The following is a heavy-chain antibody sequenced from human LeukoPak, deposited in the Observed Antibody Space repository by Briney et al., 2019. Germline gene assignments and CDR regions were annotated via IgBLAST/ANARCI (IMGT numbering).Heavy chain of an antibody. V-gene: IGHV1-2*02. D-gene: IGHD6-13*01. CDR2: INPNSGGT. CDR3: ASSFAAAGTDGVY. CDR1: GSTFTDYY. J-gene: IGHJ4*02. Sequence: GASVKVSCKASGSTFTDYYMHWVRQATGQGLEWMGWINPNSGGTNYAQKFQGRVTMTRDTSISTAYMELSRLRSDDTAVYYCASSFAAAGTDGVYWGQGTLVTVSS.